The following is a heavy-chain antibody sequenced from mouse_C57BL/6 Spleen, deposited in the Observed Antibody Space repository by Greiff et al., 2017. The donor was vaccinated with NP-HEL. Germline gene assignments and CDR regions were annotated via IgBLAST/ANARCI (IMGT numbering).Heavy chain of an antibody. J-gene: IGHJ3*01. Sequence: DVKLQESGPELVKPGASVKIPCKASGYTFTDYNMDWVKQSHGKSLEWIGDINPNNGGTIYNQKFKGKATLTVDKSSSTAYMELRSLTSEDTAVYYCARGVYDGYPFAYWGQGTLVTVSA. CDR3: ARGVYDGYPFAY. CDR1: GYTFTDYN. CDR2: INPNNGGT. V-gene: IGHV1-18*01. D-gene: IGHD2-3*01.